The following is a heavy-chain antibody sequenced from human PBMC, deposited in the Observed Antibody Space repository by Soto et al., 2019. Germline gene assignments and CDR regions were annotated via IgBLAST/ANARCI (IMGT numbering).Heavy chain of an antibody. CDR2: IYYSGST. D-gene: IGHD5-18*01. J-gene: IGHJ4*02. V-gene: IGHV4-31*03. Sequence: QVQLQESGPGLVKPSQTLSLTCTVSGGSISSGGYYWSWIRQHPGKGLEWIGYIYYSGSTYYNPSLTRRVTISVDTAKTQFSLKLSSVTAADTAVYYCARGAMVGRFDYWGQGTLVAVSS. CDR1: GGSISSGGYY. CDR3: ARGAMVGRFDY.